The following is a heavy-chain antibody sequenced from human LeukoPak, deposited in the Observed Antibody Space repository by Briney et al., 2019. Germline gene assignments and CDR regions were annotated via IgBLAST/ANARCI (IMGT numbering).Heavy chain of an antibody. Sequence: PSETLSLTCTVSGGSISSGSYYWSWIRQPAGKGLEWIGNTYNSGNTNYNPALKSRVTISVDTSKNQFSLKLNSVTAADTAVYYCARESGSYLWRSWLNPWGQGTLVTVSS. D-gene: IGHD3-16*01. V-gene: IGHV4-61*10. CDR2: TYNSGNT. CDR1: GGSISSGSYY. J-gene: IGHJ5*02. CDR3: ARESGSYLWRSWLNP.